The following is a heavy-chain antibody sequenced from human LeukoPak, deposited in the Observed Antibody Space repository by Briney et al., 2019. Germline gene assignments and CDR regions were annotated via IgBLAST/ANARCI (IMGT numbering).Heavy chain of an antibody. D-gene: IGHD2-2*01. J-gene: IGHJ1*01. CDR3: ARGGYQPLDVTYFQH. CDR2: ISAYNGNT. Sequence: ASVKVSCKASGYTFTSYGISWVRQAPGQGLEWMGWISAYNGNTNYAQKLQGRVTMTTDTSTSTAYMDLRSLRSDDTAVYYCARGGYQPLDVTYFQHWGQGTLVTVSS. V-gene: IGHV1-18*01. CDR1: GYTFTSYG.